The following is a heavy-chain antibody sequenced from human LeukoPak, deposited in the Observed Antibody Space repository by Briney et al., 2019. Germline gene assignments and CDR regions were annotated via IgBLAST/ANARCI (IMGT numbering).Heavy chain of an antibody. V-gene: IGHV4-34*01. Sequence: SETLSLTCAVYGGSFSGYYWSWIRQPPGKGLEWIGEINHSGSTNYNPSLKSRVTISVDTSKNQFSLKLSSVTAADTAVYYCARAGIAVSATPYFDYWGQGTLVTVSS. CDR1: GGSFSGYY. J-gene: IGHJ4*02. CDR3: ARAGIAVSATPYFDY. CDR2: INHSGST. D-gene: IGHD6-19*01.